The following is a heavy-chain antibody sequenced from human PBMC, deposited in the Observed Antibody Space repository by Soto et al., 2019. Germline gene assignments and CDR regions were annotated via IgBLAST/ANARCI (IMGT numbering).Heavy chain of an antibody. CDR3: ARGLQYGGNSAY. CDR1: GYSISSGYY. V-gene: IGHV4-38-2*01. D-gene: IGHD2-21*02. Sequence: DTLSLTCGVSGYSISSGYYWGWIRQPPGKGLEWIASIFHSGSTYYNPSLKSRVTISVDMSKNQFSLKLSSVTAADTAVYYCARGLQYGGNSAYWGQGTLGTVSA. J-gene: IGHJ4*02. CDR2: IFHSGST.